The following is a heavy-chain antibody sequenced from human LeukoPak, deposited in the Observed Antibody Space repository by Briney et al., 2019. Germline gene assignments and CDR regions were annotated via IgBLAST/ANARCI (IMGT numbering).Heavy chain of an antibody. CDR2: IYTSGST. CDR1: GGSISSYY. J-gene: IGHJ3*02. CDR3: ARHGLAAAGTLERASDI. V-gene: IGHV4-4*09. D-gene: IGHD6-13*01. Sequence: PSETLSLTCTVSGGSISSYYWSWIRQPPGKGLEWIGYIYTSGSTNYNPSLKSRVTISVDTSKNQFPLKLSSVTAADTAVYYCARHGLAAAGTLERASDIWGQGTMVTVSS.